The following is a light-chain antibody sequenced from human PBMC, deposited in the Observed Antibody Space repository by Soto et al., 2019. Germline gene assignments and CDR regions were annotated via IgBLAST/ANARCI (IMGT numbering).Light chain of an antibody. Sequence: EIVMTQSPATLSVSPGERATLSCRASQSVSSRLAWYQQKPGQAPRLLIYDASTRATGIPARFSGSGSGTEFTLTISSLQSEDSAVYYCQQYKNWPPTYTFGQGTKLEIK. CDR1: QSVSSR. J-gene: IGKJ2*01. CDR2: DAS. V-gene: IGKV3-15*01. CDR3: QQYKNWPPTYT.